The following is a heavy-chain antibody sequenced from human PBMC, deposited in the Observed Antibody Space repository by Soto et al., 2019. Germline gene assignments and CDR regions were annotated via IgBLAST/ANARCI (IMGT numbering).Heavy chain of an antibody. V-gene: IGHV4-39*01. CDR2: IFYLGSS. CDR3: ARHSLALRKNNWFDP. D-gene: IGHD3-3*02. Sequence: ETLSLTCTVSGDSIISSDFYWGWVRQPPGKGLEWIGSIFYLGSSYYNPSLKSRVTMSVDTSKNQFSLRLRSVTAADTALYFCARHSLALRKNNWFDPWGQGIMVTVSS. CDR1: GDSIISSDFY. J-gene: IGHJ5*02.